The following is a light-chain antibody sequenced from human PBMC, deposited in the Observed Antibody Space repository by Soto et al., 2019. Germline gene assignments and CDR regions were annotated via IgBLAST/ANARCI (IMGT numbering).Light chain of an antibody. Sequence: QSALSQPPSASGSPGQSVTISCTGTSSDVGGYNYVSWYQHHPGKAPKLMIYEVTKRPSGVPDRFSGSKSGNTASLTVSGLQAEDDSDHYCSSYAGSNNVVFGGGTKVTVL. J-gene: IGLJ2*01. V-gene: IGLV2-8*01. CDR3: SSYAGSNNVV. CDR2: EVT. CDR1: SSDVGGYNY.